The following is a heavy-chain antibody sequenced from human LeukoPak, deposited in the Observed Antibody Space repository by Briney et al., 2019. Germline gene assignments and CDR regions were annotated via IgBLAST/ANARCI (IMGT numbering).Heavy chain of an antibody. V-gene: IGHV3-30-3*01. CDR2: ISYDGSNK. D-gene: IGHD3-3*01. J-gene: IGHJ6*02. Sequence: PGGSLRLSCAASGFTFSDYWMTWVRQAPGKGLEWVAVISYDGSNKYYADSVKGRFTISRDNSKNTLYLQMNSLRAEDTAVYYCARDQRIWIFGVVTNLYYYYGMDVWGQGTTVTVSS. CDR1: GFTFSDYW. CDR3: ARDQRIWIFGVVTNLYYYYGMDV.